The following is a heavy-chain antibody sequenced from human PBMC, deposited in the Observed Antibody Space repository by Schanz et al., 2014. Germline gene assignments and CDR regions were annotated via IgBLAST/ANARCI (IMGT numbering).Heavy chain of an antibody. J-gene: IGHJ4*02. Sequence: QLQLQESGPGLVKPSETLSLTCTVSGGSISSSSYFWGWIRQPPGKGLEWIGSIYHSGSTYNNPTIKSGVTMTVDTPKNKFSLKISVVTAADTALYYCARHMGRLSSSRGNYFDYWGQGTLVTVSS. CDR1: GGSISSSSYF. CDR2: IYHSGST. D-gene: IGHD6-13*01. CDR3: ARHMGRLSSSRGNYFDY. V-gene: IGHV4-39*01.